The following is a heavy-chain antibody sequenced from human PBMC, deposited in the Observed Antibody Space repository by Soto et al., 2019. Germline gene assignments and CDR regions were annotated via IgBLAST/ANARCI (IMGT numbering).Heavy chain of an antibody. CDR2: ISGSGGST. CDR1: GFTFSSYA. V-gene: IGHV3-23*01. Sequence: EVQLLESGGGLVQPGGSLRLSCAASGFTFSSYAMSWVRQAPGKGLAWVSAISGSGGSTYYADSVKGRFTISRDNSKNTLYLQMNSLRAEDTAVYYCAKALGQWLVPGYWGQGTLVTVSS. D-gene: IGHD6-19*01. CDR3: AKALGQWLVPGY. J-gene: IGHJ4*02.